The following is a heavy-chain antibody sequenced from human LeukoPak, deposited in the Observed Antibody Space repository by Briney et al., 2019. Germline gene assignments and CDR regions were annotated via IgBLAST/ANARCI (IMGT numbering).Heavy chain of an antibody. CDR1: GFTPSDYW. Sequence: GGSLRLSCAAPGFTPSDYWMTWVRQAPGKGLEWVPNIKQDGSEIRYVDSVKGRFTISRDNAKNSLYLEMSSLRAEDTAVYYCGGGEGYFIQSWGQGTLVTVSS. CDR3: GGGEGYFIQS. V-gene: IGHV3-7*04. CDR2: IKQDGSEI. J-gene: IGHJ5*02. D-gene: IGHD3-22*01.